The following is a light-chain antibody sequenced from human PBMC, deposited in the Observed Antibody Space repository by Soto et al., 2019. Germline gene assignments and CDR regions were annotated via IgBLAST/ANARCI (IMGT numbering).Light chain of an antibody. Sequence: QSVLTQAPSVSGAPGQRITISCAGSSSNIGGGYEVHWYQQLPGTAPKLLIYDNNHRPSGVPDRFSGSKSGTSASLAITGLLDEDEADYYCQSYDSSLSAYVFGGGTKVTVL. V-gene: IGLV1-40*01. CDR2: DNN. J-gene: IGLJ3*02. CDR3: QSYDSSLSAYV. CDR1: SSNIGGGYE.